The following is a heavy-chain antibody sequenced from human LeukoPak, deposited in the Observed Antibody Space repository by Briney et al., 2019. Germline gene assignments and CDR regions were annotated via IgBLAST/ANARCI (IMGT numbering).Heavy chain of an antibody. D-gene: IGHD6-19*01. V-gene: IGHV3-30*18. CDR3: AKEMVKSGWYLDS. J-gene: IGHJ4*02. CDR1: GFTFSSYG. Sequence: GRSLRLSCAASGFTFSSYGMHWVRQAPGKGLEWVAVISYDGSNKYYADSVKGRFTISRDNSKNTLYLQMNSLRPEDTAVYYCAKEMVKSGWYLDSWGQGTLVTVSS. CDR2: ISYDGSNK.